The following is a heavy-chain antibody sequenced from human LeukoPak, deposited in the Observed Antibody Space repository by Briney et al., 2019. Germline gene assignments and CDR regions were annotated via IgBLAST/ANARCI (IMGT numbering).Heavy chain of an antibody. Sequence: GGSLRLSCAASGFTFSDYYINWIRQAPGKGLEWVSHISSSGRLMQYADSVKGRFTITRDNAQNFMSLQMNSLKPEDTAVYYWARDPNNELAFWGRGTTVTVSS. D-gene: IGHD1-1*01. CDR3: ARDPNNELAF. CDR1: GFTFSDYY. V-gene: IGHV3-11*01. J-gene: IGHJ6*02. CDR2: ISSSGRLM.